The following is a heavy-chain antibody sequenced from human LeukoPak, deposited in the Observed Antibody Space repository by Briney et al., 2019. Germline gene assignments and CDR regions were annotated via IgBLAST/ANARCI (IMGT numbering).Heavy chain of an antibody. CDR2: IISDGSSA. CDR1: GFTFCDYW. CDR3: VRDSNSHPNC. D-gene: IGHD4-11*01. J-gene: IGHJ4*02. Sequence: GGSLRRSCAASGFTFCDYWRHWVRQAPGKGLVWVSRIISDGSSASYADSVTGRFTMSRDHAKNTLPLQMNSPRVEDTAVYYRVRDSNSHPNCWAQGTLVTVSS. V-gene: IGHV3-74*01.